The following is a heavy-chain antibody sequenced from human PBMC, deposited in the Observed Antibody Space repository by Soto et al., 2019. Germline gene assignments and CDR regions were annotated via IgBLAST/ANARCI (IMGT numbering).Heavy chain of an antibody. CDR2: IYTGGGT. CDR3: ARNPAVLGLWFGELLPPYYFDY. J-gene: IGHJ4*02. V-gene: IGHV3-66*01. Sequence: GGSLRLSCAASGLTVSTNPMSWVRQAPGKGLEWVSVIYTGGGTHYADSVKGRFTISRDNSKNTVNLQMNSLRPEDTAVYYCARNPAVLGLWFGELLPPYYFDYWGQGTLVTVSS. D-gene: IGHD3-10*01. CDR1: GLTVSTNP.